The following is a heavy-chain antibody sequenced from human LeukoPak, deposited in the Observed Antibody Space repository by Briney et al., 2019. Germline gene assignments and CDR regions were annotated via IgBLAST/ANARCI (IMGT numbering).Heavy chain of an antibody. Sequence: SETLSLTCAVSGGSISSGGYSWSWIRQPPGKGLEWIGYIYYSGSTSYNPSLKSRVTISVDTSKKQFSLKLSSVTAADTAVYYCASDRIEVDAFDIWGQGTMVTVSS. CDR2: IYYSGST. CDR3: ASDRIEVDAFDI. J-gene: IGHJ3*02. CDR1: GGSISSGGYS. D-gene: IGHD2-15*01. V-gene: IGHV4-61*08.